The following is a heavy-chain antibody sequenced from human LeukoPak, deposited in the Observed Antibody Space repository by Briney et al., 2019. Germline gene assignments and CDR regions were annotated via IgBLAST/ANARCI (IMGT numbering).Heavy chain of an antibody. J-gene: IGHJ4*02. Sequence: GGSLRLSCAASGFTFSSYSMNWVRQAPGKGLEWVSSINSSSSYIYYADSVKGRFTISRDNAKNSLYLQMNSLRAEDTAVYYCARGARNSFDYWGQGTLVTVSS. CDR2: INSSSSYI. V-gene: IGHV3-21*01. D-gene: IGHD4-23*01. CDR3: ARGARNSFDY. CDR1: GFTFSSYS.